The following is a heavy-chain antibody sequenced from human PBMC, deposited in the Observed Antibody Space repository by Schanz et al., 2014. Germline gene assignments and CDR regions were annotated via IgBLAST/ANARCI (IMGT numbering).Heavy chain of an antibody. D-gene: IGHD6-19*01. CDR2: INGNGGIT. Sequence: EVQLVESGGGLIKPGGSLRLSCAASGFTFSTYWMHWVRQAPGKGLVWVSAINGNGGITYYADPVKGRFIISRDNSKNTLYLQVNSLRVEDTAVYYCARDLISSGWYGWGQGTLVTVSS. CDR1: GFTFSTYW. V-gene: IGHV3-23*04. CDR3: ARDLISSGWYG. J-gene: IGHJ4*02.